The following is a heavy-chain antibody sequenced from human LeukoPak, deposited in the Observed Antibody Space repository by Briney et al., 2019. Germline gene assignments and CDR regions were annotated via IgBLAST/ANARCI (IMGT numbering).Heavy chain of an antibody. CDR3: ARGPHLGAPPYDI. Sequence: ASVKVSCKASGYTFTGYYMHWVRQAPGQGLEWMGWINPNSGGTNYAQKFQGRVTMTRDTSISTAYMELSRLRSDDTAVYYCARGPHLGAPPYDIWGQGTMVAVSS. J-gene: IGHJ3*02. V-gene: IGHV1-2*02. CDR1: GYTFTGYY. CDR2: INPNSGGT. D-gene: IGHD3-16*01.